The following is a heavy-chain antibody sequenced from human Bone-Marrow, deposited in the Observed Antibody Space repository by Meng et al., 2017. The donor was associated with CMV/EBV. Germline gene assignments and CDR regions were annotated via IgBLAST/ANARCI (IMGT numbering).Heavy chain of an antibody. J-gene: IGHJ6*02. V-gene: IGHV3-74*01. CDR1: GFTFSSYW. Sequence: GESLKISCAASGFTFSSYWMHWVRQAPGKGLVWVSRINSDGSSTSYADSVKGRFTISRDNAKNTLYLQMNSLRAEDTAVYYCARDSYYYGSGEGYYYYYGMDVRGQGTTVTGSS. CDR3: ARDSYYYGSGEGYYYYYGMDV. D-gene: IGHD3-10*01. CDR2: INSDGSST.